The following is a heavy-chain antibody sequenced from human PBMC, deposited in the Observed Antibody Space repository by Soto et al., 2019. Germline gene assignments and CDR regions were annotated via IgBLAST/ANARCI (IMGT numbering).Heavy chain of an antibody. V-gene: IGHV1-2*04. CDR2: INPNSGGT. D-gene: IGHD3-3*01. Sequence: GASVKVSCKASGYTFTGYYMHWVRQAPGQGLEWMGWINPNSGGTNYAQKFQGWVTMTRDTSISTAYMELSRLRSDDTAVYYCARDLTRKRYYDFWSGYYEFDYWGQGTLVTVSS. CDR1: GYTFTGYY. CDR3: ARDLTRKRYYDFWSGYYEFDY. J-gene: IGHJ4*02.